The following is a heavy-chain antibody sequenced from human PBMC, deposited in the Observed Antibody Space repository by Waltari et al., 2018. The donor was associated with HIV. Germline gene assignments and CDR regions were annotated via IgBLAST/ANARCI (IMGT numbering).Heavy chain of an antibody. CDR1: GVTFGRRA. Sequence: EVQLLESGGGLVQPAGAMRLSCAGAGVTFGRRAMCRFPQAPGKGLGWVSAISGSGCSTYYADSVKGRFTISRDNSKNTLYLQMNSLRAEDTAVYYCAKDPMDIVATINYYGMDVWGQGTTVTVSS. CDR3: AKDPMDIVATINYYGMDV. CDR2: ISGSGCST. D-gene: IGHD5-12*01. J-gene: IGHJ6*02. V-gene: IGHV3-23*01.